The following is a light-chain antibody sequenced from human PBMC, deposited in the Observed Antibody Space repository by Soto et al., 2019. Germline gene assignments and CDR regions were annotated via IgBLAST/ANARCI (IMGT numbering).Light chain of an antibody. V-gene: IGKV3-11*01. Sequence: EIMLKQSPATLSLSPGERPTLSCRASQSVSSYLAWYQQKPGQAPRLLIYDASNRATGIPARFSGSGSGTDFTLTISSLEPEDFAVYYCQQRSNWWTFGQVTMVDIK. CDR3: QQRSNWWT. CDR1: QSVSSY. CDR2: DAS. J-gene: IGKJ1*01.